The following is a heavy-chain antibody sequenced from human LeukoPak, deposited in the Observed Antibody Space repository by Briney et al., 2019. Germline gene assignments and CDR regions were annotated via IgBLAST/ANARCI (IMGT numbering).Heavy chain of an antibody. J-gene: IGHJ6*04. D-gene: IGHD3-10*01. Sequence: GGSLRLSCAASGFTFSRYEMNWVRQPPGKGLEGVSYISSIGSTIYYADSVKGRFTISRDNAKNSLYLQMNSLRAEDTAVYYCARDRSLWFGVDYYYYGMDVWGKGTTVTVSS. CDR2: ISSIGSTI. CDR3: ARDRSLWFGVDYYYYGMDV. CDR1: GFTFSRYE. V-gene: IGHV3-48*03.